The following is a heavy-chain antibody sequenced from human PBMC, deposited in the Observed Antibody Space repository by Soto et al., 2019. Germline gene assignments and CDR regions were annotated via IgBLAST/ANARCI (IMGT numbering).Heavy chain of an antibody. D-gene: IGHD6-13*01. CDR3: ARGKTYSSTWFAVGAFDM. CDR2: INHSGST. CDR1: GGSFSGYY. Sequence: NPSETLSLTCAVSGGSFSGYYWSWIRQPPGKGLEWIGEINHSGSTNYNPSLKSRVTISVDTSKNQFSLKLSSVTAADTAVYYCARGKTYSSTWFAVGAFDMWGQGTMVTV. V-gene: IGHV4-34*01. J-gene: IGHJ3*02.